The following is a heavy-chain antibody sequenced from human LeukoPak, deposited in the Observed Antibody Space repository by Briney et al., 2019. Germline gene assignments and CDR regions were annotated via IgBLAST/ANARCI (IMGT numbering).Heavy chain of an antibody. CDR3: AREEFSDFVPYFDY. CDR2: IRNKANSYTP. J-gene: IGHJ4*02. CDR1: LFTFTYHY. V-gene: IGHV3-72*01. Sequence: GGTLRLSCAPCLFTFTYHYMGWVRQAPGKRLEWVGRIRNKANSYTPEYAASVRGRFTISRDDSKNSLYLQMNSLKPEDTAVYYCAREEFSDFVPYFDYWGQGTLVTVSS. D-gene: IGHD2-21*02.